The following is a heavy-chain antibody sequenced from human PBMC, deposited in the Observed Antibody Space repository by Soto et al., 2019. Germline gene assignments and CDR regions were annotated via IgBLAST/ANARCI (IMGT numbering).Heavy chain of an antibody. J-gene: IGHJ4*02. Sequence: ASVKVSCKVSGYTLTELSMHWVRQAPGKGLEWMGGFDPEDGETIYAQKFQGRVTMTEDTSTSTAYMELSSLRSDDTAVYYCASVRFLEWPNFDYWGQGTLVTVSS. CDR1: GYTLTELS. CDR2: FDPEDGET. D-gene: IGHD3-3*01. CDR3: ASVRFLEWPNFDY. V-gene: IGHV1-24*01.